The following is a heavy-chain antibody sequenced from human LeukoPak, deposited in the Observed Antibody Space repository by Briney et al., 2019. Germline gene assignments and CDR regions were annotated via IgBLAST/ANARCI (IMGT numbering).Heavy chain of an antibody. V-gene: IGHV3-23*03. Sequence: GGSLRLSCAASGFTFSTYAMSWARQAPGKGLEWVSVIYTGGSTYYADSVKGRFTISRENSKNTLYLQMNSLRAEDAAVYYCETMMDWGQGTMVTVSS. J-gene: IGHJ4*02. CDR1: GFTFSTYA. CDR3: ETMMD. CDR2: IYTGGST. D-gene: IGHD3-16*01.